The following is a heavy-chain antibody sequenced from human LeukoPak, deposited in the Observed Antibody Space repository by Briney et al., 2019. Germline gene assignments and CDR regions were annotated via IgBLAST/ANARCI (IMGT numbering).Heavy chain of an antibody. CDR2: IYYSGST. D-gene: IGHD6-6*01. Sequence: SQPLSLTCTVSGGSISSGGYYWSWIRQHPGKGLEWIGYIYYSGSTYYNPSLKSRVTISVDTSKNQFSLKLSSVTTADTAVYYCASRSIAARKVDYWGQGTLVTVSS. V-gene: IGHV4-31*03. J-gene: IGHJ4*02. CDR1: GGSISSGGYY. CDR3: ASRSIAARKVDY.